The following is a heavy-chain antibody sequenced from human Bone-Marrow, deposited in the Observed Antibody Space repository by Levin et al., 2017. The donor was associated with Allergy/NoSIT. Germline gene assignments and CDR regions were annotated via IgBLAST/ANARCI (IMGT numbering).Heavy chain of an antibody. J-gene: IGHJ4*02. D-gene: IGHD6-19*01. CDR3: VIPRAVASISGGY. CDR1: GFTFSDHS. Sequence: GGSLRLSCAASGFTFSDHSMDWVRQAPGKGLEWVGRIRDKVNSYTTEYAASVKGRFTISRDDSMNSLYLQMNNLKIEDTALYYCVIPRAVASISGGYWGQGTLVSVSS. CDR2: IRDKVNSYTT. V-gene: IGHV3-72*01.